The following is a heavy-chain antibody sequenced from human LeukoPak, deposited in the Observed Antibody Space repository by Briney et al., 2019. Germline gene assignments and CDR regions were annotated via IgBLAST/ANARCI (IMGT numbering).Heavy chain of an antibody. V-gene: IGHV1-46*01. CDR1: GYIFTNYY. Sequence: AASVKVSCKASGYIFTNYYMHWVRQAPGQGLEWMGTINPSGGSTTYAQKLQGRVTMTRDTSTSTVYMELSSLRSEDTAVYYCARDHGSAYYRAPRHWGQGTLVTVSS. D-gene: IGHD3-10*01. CDR2: INPSGGST. J-gene: IGHJ4*02. CDR3: ARDHGSAYYRAPRH.